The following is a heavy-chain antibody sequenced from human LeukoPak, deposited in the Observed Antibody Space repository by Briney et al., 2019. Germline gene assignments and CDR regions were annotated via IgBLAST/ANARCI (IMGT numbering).Heavy chain of an antibody. J-gene: IGHJ4*02. D-gene: IGHD5-18*01. CDR1: GFILGNAW. CDR2: IKRNFEGATQ. Sequence: GGSLRLSCAASGFILGNAWMSWVRQAPGKGLERVGHIKRNFEGATQHYAASVKGRFSISKDESKNIVFLQMSSLKTEDTAVYFCTTEGFTYGHHSFDSWGQGTLVTVSS. V-gene: IGHV3-15*06. CDR3: TTEGFTYGHHSFDS.